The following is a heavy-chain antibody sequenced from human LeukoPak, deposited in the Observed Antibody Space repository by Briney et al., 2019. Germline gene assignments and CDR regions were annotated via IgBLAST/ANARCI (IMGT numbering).Heavy chain of an antibody. CDR3: ARAVVVPDNWFDP. Sequence: SETLSLTCTVSGGSIRSSYYYWSWIRQPPGKGLEWIGEINHSGSTNYNPSLKSRVTISVDTSKNQFSLKLSSVTAADTAVYYCARAVVVPDNWFDPWGQGTLVTVSS. CDR1: GGSIRSSYYY. D-gene: IGHD2-2*01. V-gene: IGHV4-39*07. J-gene: IGHJ5*02. CDR2: INHSGST.